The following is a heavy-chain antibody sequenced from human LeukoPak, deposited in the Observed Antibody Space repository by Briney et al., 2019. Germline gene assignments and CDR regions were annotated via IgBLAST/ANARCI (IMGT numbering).Heavy chain of an antibody. CDR1: GFTFSSYG. CDR2: ISGSGDST. CDR3: ARDRGYYGSGSYYGGYYFDY. J-gene: IGHJ4*02. Sequence: TGGSLRLSCAASGFTFSSYGMSWVRQAPGKGLEWVSAISGSGDSTDYADSVKGRFTISRDNSKNTLYLQMNSLRAEDTAVYYCARDRGYYGSGSYYGGYYFDYWGQGTLVTVSS. V-gene: IGHV3-23*01. D-gene: IGHD3-10*01.